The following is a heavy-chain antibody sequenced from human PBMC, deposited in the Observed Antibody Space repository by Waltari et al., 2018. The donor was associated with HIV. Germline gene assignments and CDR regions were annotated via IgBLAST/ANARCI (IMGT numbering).Heavy chain of an antibody. CDR3: ARDYGDYGMDV. CDR1: GGSIISGLYR. CDR2: LFTSGTT. D-gene: IGHD3-10*01. J-gene: IGHJ6*02. V-gene: IGHV4-61*02. Sequence: QVQLHESGPGLVKPSQTLSLTCTVSGGSIISGLYRGSWIRQSAGTGLEWIGRLFTSGTTNYNPSLESRVFISVDRSKNQLSLKLTSVTAADTAVYFCARDYGDYGMDVWGQGTTVTVSS.